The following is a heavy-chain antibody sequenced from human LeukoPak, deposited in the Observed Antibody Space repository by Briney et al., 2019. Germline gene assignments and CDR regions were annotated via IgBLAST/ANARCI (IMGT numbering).Heavy chain of an antibody. CDR2: FYYSGST. D-gene: IGHD6-19*01. CDR3: ARVGGSGWFDY. V-gene: IGHV4-39*01. J-gene: IGHJ4*02. CDR1: GGSISSSNYY. Sequence: SETLSLTCTVSGGSISSSNYYWGWIRQPPGKGLEWIGSFYYSGSTYYSPSLKSRVAISVDTSKNQFSLKLSSVTAADTAVYYCARVGGSGWFDYWGQGTLVTVSS.